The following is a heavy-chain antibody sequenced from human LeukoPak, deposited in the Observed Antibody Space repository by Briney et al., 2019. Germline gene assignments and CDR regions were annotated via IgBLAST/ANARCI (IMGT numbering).Heavy chain of an antibody. D-gene: IGHD3-10*01. CDR3: TRVRLRGYYGMDV. CDR1: GGTFSSYA. V-gene: IGHV1-69*13. Sequence: SVKVSCKASGGTFSSYAISWVRQAPGQGLEWMGGIIPIFGTANYAQKFQGRVAITADESTSTAYMELSSLRSEDTAVYYCTRVRLRGYYGMDVWGQGTTVTVSS. J-gene: IGHJ6*02. CDR2: IIPIFGTA.